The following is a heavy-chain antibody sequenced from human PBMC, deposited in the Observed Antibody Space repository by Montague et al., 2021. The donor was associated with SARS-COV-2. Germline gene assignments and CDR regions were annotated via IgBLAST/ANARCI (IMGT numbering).Heavy chain of an antibody. CDR2: IDWDDDK. J-gene: IGHJ5*02. D-gene: IGHD6-13*01. V-gene: IGHV2-70*11. Sequence: PALVKPTQTLTLTCTFSGFSRSTSGMCVSWIRQPPGKALEWLARIDWDDDKYYSTSLKTRLTISKDTSKNQVVLTMTNMDPVDTATYYCARILVAAAGSPFDPWGQGTLVTVSS. CDR1: GFSRSTSGMC. CDR3: ARILVAAAGSPFDP.